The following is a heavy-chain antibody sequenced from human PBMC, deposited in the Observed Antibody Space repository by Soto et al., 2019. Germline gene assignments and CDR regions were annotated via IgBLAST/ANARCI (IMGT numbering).Heavy chain of an antibody. CDR1: GFTFSSYG. J-gene: IGHJ5*02. CDR3: ARGIRGWYFDP. CDR2: IWYDGSNK. Sequence: GGSLRLSCAASGFTFSSYGMHWVRQAPGKGLEWVAVIWYDGSNKYYADSVKGRFTISRDNSKNTLYLRMNSLRAEDTAVYYCARGIRGWYFDPWGQGTLVTVSS. D-gene: IGHD6-19*01. V-gene: IGHV3-33*01.